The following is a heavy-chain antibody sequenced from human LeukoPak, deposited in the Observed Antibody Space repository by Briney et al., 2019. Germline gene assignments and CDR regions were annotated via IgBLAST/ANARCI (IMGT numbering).Heavy chain of an antibody. CDR2: ITGNSDTT. J-gene: IGHJ4*02. Sequence: GGSLRLSCAASGFTFDDYAMHWVRQAPGKGLEWVSTITGNSDTTSYTDSVKGRFTISRVNSKNTLYLQMNSLRAEDTAVYYCARYAGRGLDSWGQGTLVTVSS. D-gene: IGHD3-10*01. V-gene: IGHV3-23*01. CDR1: GFTFDDYA. CDR3: ARYAGRGLDS.